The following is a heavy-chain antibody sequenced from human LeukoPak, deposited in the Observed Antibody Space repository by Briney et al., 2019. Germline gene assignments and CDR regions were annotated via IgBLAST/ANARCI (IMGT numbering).Heavy chain of an antibody. CDR3: AREVDDFWSGYYNNAFDI. D-gene: IGHD3-3*01. CDR1: GGSISSHY. V-gene: IGHV4-59*11. J-gene: IGHJ3*02. Sequence: SETLSLTCTVSGGSISSHYWSWIRQPPGKGLEWIGYIYYSGSTNYNPSLKSRVTISVDTSKNQFSLKLSSVTAADTAVYYCAREVDDFWSGYYNNAFDIWGQGTMVTVSS. CDR2: IYYSGST.